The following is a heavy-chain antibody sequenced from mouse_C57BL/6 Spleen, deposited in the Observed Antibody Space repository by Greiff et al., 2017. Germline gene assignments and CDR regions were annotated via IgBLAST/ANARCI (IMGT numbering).Heavy chain of an antibody. J-gene: IGHJ2*01. D-gene: IGHD1-1*01. Sequence: QVHVKQSGAELVRPGASVKLSCKASGYTFTDYYINWVKQRPGQGLEWIARIYPGSGNTYYNEKFKGKATLTAEKSSSTAYMQLSSLTSEDSAVYFVAKTSITTVVATDYFDYWGQGTTLTVSS. CDR3: AKTSITTVVATDYFDY. V-gene: IGHV1-76*01. CDR2: IYPGSGNT. CDR1: GYTFTDYY.